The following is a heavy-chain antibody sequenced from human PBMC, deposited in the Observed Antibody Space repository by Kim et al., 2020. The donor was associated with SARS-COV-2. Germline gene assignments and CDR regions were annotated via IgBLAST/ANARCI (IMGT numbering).Heavy chain of an antibody. CDR2: INHSGST. CDR1: GGSFSGYY. V-gene: IGHV4-34*01. CDR3: ARGGTRRPYYDILTGYHLGSNWFDP. J-gene: IGHJ5*02. Sequence: SETLSLTCAVYGGSFSGYYWSWIRQPPGKGLEWIGEINHSGSTNYNPSLKSRVTISVDTSKNQFSLKLSSVTAADTAVYYCARGGTRRPYYDILTGYHLGSNWFDPWGQGTLVTVSS. D-gene: IGHD3-9*01.